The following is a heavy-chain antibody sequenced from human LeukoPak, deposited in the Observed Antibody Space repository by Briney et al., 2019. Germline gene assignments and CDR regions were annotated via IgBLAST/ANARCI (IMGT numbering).Heavy chain of an antibody. J-gene: IGHJ5*02. Sequence: PGDSLRLSCAASGFTFTTYWMSWVRQLPGKGLEWVANINQDGTEKYYVDSVKGRFTTSRDNSKNTLYLQMNTLRAEDTAVYYCARHLRRIVATIKNWFDPWGQGTLVTVSS. CDR2: INQDGTEK. CDR3: ARHLRRIVATIKNWFDP. D-gene: IGHD5-12*01. V-gene: IGHV3-7*01. CDR1: GFTFTTYW.